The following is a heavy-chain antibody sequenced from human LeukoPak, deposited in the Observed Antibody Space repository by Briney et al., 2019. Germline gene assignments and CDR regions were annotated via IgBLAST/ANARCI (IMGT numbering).Heavy chain of an antibody. CDR3: ASTPAGAATIRAF. CDR1: GGSFSGYY. D-gene: IGHD5-24*01. Sequence: SETLSLTCAVYGGSFSGYYWSWIRQPPGKGLEWIGEINHSGSTNYNPSLKSRVTTSVDTSKNQFSLKLSSVTAADTAVYYCASTPAGAATIRAFWGQGILVTVSS. CDR2: INHSGST. V-gene: IGHV4-34*01. J-gene: IGHJ4*02.